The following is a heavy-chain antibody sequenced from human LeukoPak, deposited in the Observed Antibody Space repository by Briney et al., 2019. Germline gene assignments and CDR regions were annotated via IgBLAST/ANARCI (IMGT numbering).Heavy chain of an antibody. J-gene: IGHJ4*02. D-gene: IGHD3-22*01. CDR1: GFTFSSYA. Sequence: GGSLRLSCAASGFTFSSYAMSWVRQAPGKGLEWVSAISGSGGSTYYADSVKGRFTISRDNSKSTLYLQMNSLRAEDTAVYYCAKYDRITMIVVAAKTGFDYWGQGTLVTVSS. CDR3: AKYDRITMIVVAAKTGFDY. CDR2: ISGSGGST. V-gene: IGHV3-23*01.